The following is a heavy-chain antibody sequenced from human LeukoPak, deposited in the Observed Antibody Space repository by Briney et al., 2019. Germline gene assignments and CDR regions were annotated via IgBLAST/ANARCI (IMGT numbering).Heavy chain of an antibody. CDR2: IYYSGST. D-gene: IGHD5-12*01. J-gene: IGHJ4*02. CDR3: AGTGGYSAPGHFDY. V-gene: IGHV4-39*07. CDR1: GGSISSSSYY. Sequence: SETLSLTCIVSGGSISSSSYYWGWIRQPPGKGLEWIGSIYYSGSTNYNPSLKSRVTISVDTSKNQFSLKLSSVTAADTAVYYCAGTGGYSAPGHFDYWGQGTLVTVSS.